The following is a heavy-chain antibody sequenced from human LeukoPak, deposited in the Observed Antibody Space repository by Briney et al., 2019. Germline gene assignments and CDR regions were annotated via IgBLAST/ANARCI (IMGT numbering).Heavy chain of an antibody. J-gene: IGHJ4*02. CDR2: ISGSGNAK. D-gene: IGHD3-16*02. Sequence: GGSLRLSCAASGFSFSSYSMNWVRQAPGKGLEWVSYISGSGNAKHYTDSVKGRFTISRDNAKNALYLQMNSLRAEDTAVYFCARDYRYAFDYWGQGTLVTVSS. V-gene: IGHV3-48*01. CDR3: ARDYRYAFDY. CDR1: GFSFSSYS.